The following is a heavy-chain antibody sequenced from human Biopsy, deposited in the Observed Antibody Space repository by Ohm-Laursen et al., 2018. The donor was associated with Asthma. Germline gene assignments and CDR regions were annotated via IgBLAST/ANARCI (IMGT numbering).Heavy chain of an antibody. CDR2: ISYDGSSI. CDR1: RFTYE. V-gene: IGHV3-30-3*01. D-gene: IGHD6-19*01. J-gene: IGHJ4*02. Sequence: SLRLSCAASRFTYEMHWVRQAPGKGLKWVAVISYDGSSIYYADSVKGRFTISRDNSKNTLSLQMNSLTAEGTAVYYCAREGVAGTHIEDWGQGTLVTVSS. CDR3: AREGVAGTHIED.